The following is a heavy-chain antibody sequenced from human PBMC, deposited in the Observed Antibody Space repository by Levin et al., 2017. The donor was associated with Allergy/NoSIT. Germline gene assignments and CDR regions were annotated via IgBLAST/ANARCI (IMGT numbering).Heavy chain of an antibody. V-gene: IGHV4-61*01. J-gene: IGHJ6*02. D-gene: IGHD2-2*01. Sequence: PSETLSLTCTVSGGSVSSGSYHWSWIRQTPGKGLEWIGCIHYSGSTKYNPSLKSRVAISLDTSKNQLSLRLSSVTAADTAVYFCARDRVVPGSSDYYYYGMDVWGQGTTVTVSS. CDR3: ARDRVVPGSSDYYYYGMDV. CDR1: GGSVSSGSYH. CDR2: IHYSGST.